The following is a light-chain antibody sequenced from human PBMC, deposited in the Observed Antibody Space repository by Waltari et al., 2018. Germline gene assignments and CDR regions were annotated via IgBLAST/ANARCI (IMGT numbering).Light chain of an antibody. J-gene: IGLJ3*02. CDR3: SSYTTSTTRV. CDR1: SNDVGGYNY. V-gene: IGLV2-14*03. CDR2: DVT. Sequence: QSALTQPASVSGSPGQSITISCIGTSNDVGGYNYVSWYQQHQGKAPKLMIYDVTNRPSCVSNLFSGSKSCNTASLTISGLQAEDEANYYGSSYTTSTTRVFGGGTKVTVL.